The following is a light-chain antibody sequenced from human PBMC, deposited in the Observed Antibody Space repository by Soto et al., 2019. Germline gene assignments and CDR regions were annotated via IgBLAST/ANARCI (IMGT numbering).Light chain of an antibody. CDR1: QSFSSN. J-gene: IGKJ1*01. CDR2: GAS. Sequence: EIVMTQSPATLSVSPGERATLSCRASQSFSSNLAWYQQKPGQAPMLLIYGASTRATGIPARFSGSGSGTEFTLTISSLQSEVFAVYYCQHYNNWPRTFGQGTKVEIK. V-gene: IGKV3-15*01. CDR3: QHYNNWPRT.